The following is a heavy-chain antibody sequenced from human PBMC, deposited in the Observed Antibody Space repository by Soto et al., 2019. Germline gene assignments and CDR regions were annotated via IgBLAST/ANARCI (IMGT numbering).Heavy chain of an antibody. CDR3: ASDSTISYYYYGMDV. CDR2: IIPIFGTA. CDR1: GGTFSSYA. J-gene: IGHJ6*02. D-gene: IGHD1-1*01. Sequence: SVKVSCKASGGTFSSYAISWVRQAPGQGLEWMGGIIPIFGTANYAQKFQGRVTITADESTSTAYMELSSLRSEDTAVYYRASDSTISYYYYGMDVWGQGTTVTVSS. V-gene: IGHV1-69*13.